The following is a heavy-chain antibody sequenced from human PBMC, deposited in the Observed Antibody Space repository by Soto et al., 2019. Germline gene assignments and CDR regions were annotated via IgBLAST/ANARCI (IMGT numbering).Heavy chain of an antibody. Sequence: EVQLVESVGGLVQPGGSLRLSCAASGFRFSIYSMNWVRQAPGTGLEWSAYITGDTNRIKYADSVKGRFTISRDNAKNSVYLQMNSLRDEDTAVYYCARSVEGHFDYWGQGTVVTVSS. CDR1: GFRFSIYS. J-gene: IGHJ4*02. D-gene: IGHD6-19*01. V-gene: IGHV3-48*02. CDR2: ITGDTNRI. CDR3: ARSVEGHFDY.